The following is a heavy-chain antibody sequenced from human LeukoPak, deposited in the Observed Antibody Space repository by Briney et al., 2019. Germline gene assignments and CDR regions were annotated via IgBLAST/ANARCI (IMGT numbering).Heavy chain of an antibody. CDR1: GGSISSYY. Sequence: SETLSLTCTVAGGSISSYYWSWIRQPPGKGLEWIGCIYYSGSTNYSPSLKSRVTISVDTSKNQFSLKLSSETAADTAVYYCARREGLWYPRPHWYFDLWGRGTLVTVSS. V-gene: IGHV4-59*08. J-gene: IGHJ2*01. D-gene: IGHD3-10*01. CDR3: ARREGLWYPRPHWYFDL. CDR2: IYYSGST.